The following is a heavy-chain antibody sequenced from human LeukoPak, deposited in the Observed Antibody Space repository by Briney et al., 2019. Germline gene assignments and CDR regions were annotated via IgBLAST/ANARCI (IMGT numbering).Heavy chain of an antibody. CDR2: IWNDGSNK. CDR3: GYYYGSGTYGISY. CDR1: GFTFSTYG. D-gene: IGHD3-10*01. J-gene: IGHJ4*02. Sequence: GGSLRLSCAASGFTFSTYGMNWVRQAPGKGLEWVAVIWNDGSNKDYADSVKGRFTISRDNSKNTLNLQMNSLRAEDTAVYYCGYYYGSGTYGISYWGQGTLVTVSS. V-gene: IGHV3-33*01.